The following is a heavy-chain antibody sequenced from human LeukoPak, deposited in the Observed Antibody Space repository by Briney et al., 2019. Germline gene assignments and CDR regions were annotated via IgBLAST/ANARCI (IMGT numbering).Heavy chain of an antibody. CDR2: IYYSGST. J-gene: IGHJ4*02. D-gene: IGHD3-22*01. CDR1: GGSISSYY. CDR3: AREALDYYDSSGSIDY. V-gene: IGHV4-59*12. Sequence: SETLSLTCTVSGGSISSYYWSWIRQPAGKGLEWIGSIYYSGSTYYNPSLKSRVTISVDTSKNQFSLKLSSVTAADTAVYYCAREALDYYDSSGSIDYWGQGTLVTVSS.